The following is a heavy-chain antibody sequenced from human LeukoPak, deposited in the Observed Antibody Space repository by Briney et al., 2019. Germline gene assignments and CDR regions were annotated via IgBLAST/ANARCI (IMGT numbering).Heavy chain of an antibody. CDR3: AREEKIQLWLRGFDY. V-gene: IGHV3-33*01. D-gene: IGHD5-18*01. CDR2: IWYDGSNK. CDR1: GFTFSSYG. J-gene: IGHJ4*02. Sequence: GGSLRLSCAASGFTFSSYGMHWVRQAPGKGLEWEAVIWYDGSNKYYADSVKGRFTISRDNSKNTLYLQMNSLRAEDTAVYYCAREEKIQLWLRGFDYWGQGTLVTVSS.